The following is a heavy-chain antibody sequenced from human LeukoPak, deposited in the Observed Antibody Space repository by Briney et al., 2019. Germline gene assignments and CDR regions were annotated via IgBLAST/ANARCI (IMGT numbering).Heavy chain of an antibody. CDR1: VFTFSNYS. D-gene: IGHD6-13*01. CDR3: ARGGYSSSLDY. V-gene: IGHV3-21*01. CDR2: ISSSSSYI. Sequence: PGRSLRLSCAASVFTFSNYSMNWVRQAPGKGLEWVSSISSSSSYIYYADSMKGRFTISRDNAKNSLYLQMNSLRAEDTAVYYCARGGYSSSLDYWGQGTLVTVSS. J-gene: IGHJ4*02.